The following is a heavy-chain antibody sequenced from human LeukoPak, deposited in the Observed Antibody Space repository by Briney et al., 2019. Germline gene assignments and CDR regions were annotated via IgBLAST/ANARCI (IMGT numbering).Heavy chain of an antibody. V-gene: IGHV3-33*01. J-gene: IGHJ4*02. Sequence: PGGSLRLSCAASGFTFSSYGMHWVRQAPGKGLEWVAVIWYDGSNKYYADSVKGRFTISRDNSKNTLYLQMNSLRAEDTAVYYCARTLYSSGGYYFDYWGQGTLVTVSS. CDR1: GFTFSSYG. D-gene: IGHD5-18*01. CDR3: ARTLYSSGGYYFDY. CDR2: IWYDGSNK.